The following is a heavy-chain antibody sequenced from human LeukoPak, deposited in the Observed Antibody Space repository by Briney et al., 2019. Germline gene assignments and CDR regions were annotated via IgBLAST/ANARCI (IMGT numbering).Heavy chain of an antibody. CDR2: ISYDGSNK. J-gene: IGHJ4*02. D-gene: IGHD1-26*01. CDR3: ARGEGY. Sequence: GGSLRLSCAASGFTFSSYAMHWVRQAPGKGLEWVAVISYDGSNKYYADSVKGRFTISRDNSKNTLYLQMNNLRAEDTAVYYCARGEGYWGQGTLVTVSS. V-gene: IGHV3-30*04. CDR1: GFTFSSYA.